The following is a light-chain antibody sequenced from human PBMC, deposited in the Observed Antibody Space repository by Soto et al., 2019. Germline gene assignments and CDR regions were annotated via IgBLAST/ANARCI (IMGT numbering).Light chain of an antibody. CDR3: SSYTTISTYV. V-gene: IGLV2-14*03. J-gene: IGLJ1*01. CDR1: SGDVGGYDY. CDR2: DVT. Sequence: QSALTQPASVSGSLGQSITISCTGTSGDVGGYDYVSWYQQHPGKVPKLMIYDVTNRPSGVSNRFSGSKSGNTASLTISGLQAEDEADYYCSSYTTISTYVFGSGTKLTVL.